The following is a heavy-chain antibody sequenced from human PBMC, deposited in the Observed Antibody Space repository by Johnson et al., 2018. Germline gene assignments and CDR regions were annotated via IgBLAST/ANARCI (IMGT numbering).Heavy chain of an antibody. V-gene: IGHV3-7*01. CDR3: AKYSSSSNYYYGMDV. D-gene: IGHD6-6*01. Sequence: VQLVQSGGGLVQPGGSLRLSCAASGFTFSSYWMSWVRQAPGKGLEWVANIKQDGSEKYYVDSVKGRFTISRDNAKNSLYLQMNSLRAEDTAVYYCAKYSSSSNYYYGMDVWGQGTTVTVSS. CDR1: GFTFSSYW. J-gene: IGHJ6*02. CDR2: IKQDGSEK.